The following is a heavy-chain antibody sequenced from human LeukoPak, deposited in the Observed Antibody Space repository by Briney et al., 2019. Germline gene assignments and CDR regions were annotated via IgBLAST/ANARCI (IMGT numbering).Heavy chain of an antibody. CDR1: GDTVSSNSAA. D-gene: IGHD3-10*01. J-gene: IGHJ4*02. V-gene: IGHV6-1*01. Sequence: SQTLSLTCAISGDTVSSNSAAWNWIRQSPSRGLEWLGRTYFRSKWYNDYAESVKGRISINPDTSKSQFSLQLNSVTAADTAVYYCARGTYGSGSYTFDYWGQGTLVTVSS. CDR3: ARGTYGSGSYTFDY. CDR2: TYFRSKWYN.